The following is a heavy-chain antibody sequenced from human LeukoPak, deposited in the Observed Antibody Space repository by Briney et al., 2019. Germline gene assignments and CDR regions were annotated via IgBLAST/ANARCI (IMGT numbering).Heavy chain of an antibody. V-gene: IGHV1-18*01. Sequence: GASVKVSCKASGYTFTSYGISWVRQAPGQGLEWMGWISAYNGITNYAQKLQGRVTMTTDTSTSTAYMELRSLRSDDTAVYYCARDKGGPYYDFWSGYYPEYFDYWGQGTLVTVSS. CDR1: GYTFTSYG. D-gene: IGHD3-3*01. CDR2: ISAYNGIT. J-gene: IGHJ4*02. CDR3: ARDKGGPYYDFWSGYYPEYFDY.